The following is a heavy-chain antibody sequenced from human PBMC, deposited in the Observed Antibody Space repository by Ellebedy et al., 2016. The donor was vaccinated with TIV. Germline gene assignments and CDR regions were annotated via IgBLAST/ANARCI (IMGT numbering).Heavy chain of an antibody. Sequence: GESLKISCAASGFTFNSYAMSWVRQAPGKGLEWVSTISNTGSRTYYADSVEGRFIISRDNSKRTLYLQMNSLRAEETAIYYCAKDQVAGDGRWVFDIWGQGTMVTVSS. CDR3: AKDQVAGDGRWVFDI. V-gene: IGHV3-23*01. J-gene: IGHJ3*02. CDR2: ISNTGSRT. D-gene: IGHD5-24*01. CDR1: GFTFNSYA.